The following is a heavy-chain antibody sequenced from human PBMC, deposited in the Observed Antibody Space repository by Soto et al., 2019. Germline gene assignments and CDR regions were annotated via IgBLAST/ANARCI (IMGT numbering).Heavy chain of an antibody. V-gene: IGHV1-18*04. J-gene: IGHJ6*02. D-gene: IGHD3-3*01. CDR3: ARDLEVPYYDFWSGYPPGVSAYYYGMDV. CDR1: GYTFTSYG. Sequence: ASVKVSCKASGYTFTSYGISWVRQAPGQGLEWMGWISAYNGNTNYAQKLQGRVTMTTDTSTSTAYMALRSLRSDDTAVYYCARDLEVPYYDFWSGYPPGVSAYYYGMDVWGQGTTVTVSS. CDR2: ISAYNGNT.